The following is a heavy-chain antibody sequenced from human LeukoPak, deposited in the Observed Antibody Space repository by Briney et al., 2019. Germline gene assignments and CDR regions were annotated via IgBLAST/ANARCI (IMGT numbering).Heavy chain of an antibody. V-gene: IGHV3-21*01. CDR3: ARDMTFYADFDY. J-gene: IGHJ4*02. Sequence: PGGSLRLSCAASGFTFSSYSMNWVRQAPGKGLEWVSSISSSSNYIYYADSVKGRFTISRDNAKNSLYLQMNSLRAEDTAVYYCARDMTFYADFDYWGQGTLVTVSS. CDR1: GFTFSSYS. CDR2: ISSSSNYI. D-gene: IGHD2/OR15-2a*01.